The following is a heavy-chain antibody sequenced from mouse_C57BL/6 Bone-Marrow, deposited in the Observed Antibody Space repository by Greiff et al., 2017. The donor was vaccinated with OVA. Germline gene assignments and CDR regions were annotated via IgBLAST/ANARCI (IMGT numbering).Heavy chain of an antibody. Sequence: VKLMESGAELVKPGASVKMSCKASGYTFTSYWITWVKQRPGQGLEWIGDIYPGSGSTNYNEKFKSKATLTVDTSSSTAYMQLSSLTSEDSAVYYCARRQLRLPYYFDYWGQGTTLTVSS. V-gene: IGHV1-55*01. CDR1: GYTFTSYW. J-gene: IGHJ2*01. CDR3: ARRQLRLPYYFDY. CDR2: IYPGSGST. D-gene: IGHD3-2*02.